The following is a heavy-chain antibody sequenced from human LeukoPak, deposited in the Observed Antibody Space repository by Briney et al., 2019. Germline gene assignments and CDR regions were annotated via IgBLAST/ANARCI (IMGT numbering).Heavy chain of an antibody. Sequence: GGSLRLSSAASGFTFRNYAMTWVRQAPGKGLEWVSGISGSGGSTYYADSVKGRFTISRDNSKNTLYLQMNSLRAEDTAVYYCAKEYGVTIFGVVYGMDVWGQGTTVTVSS. CDR2: ISGSGGST. CDR3: AKEYGVTIFGVVYGMDV. V-gene: IGHV3-23*01. CDR1: GFTFRNYA. J-gene: IGHJ6*02. D-gene: IGHD3-3*01.